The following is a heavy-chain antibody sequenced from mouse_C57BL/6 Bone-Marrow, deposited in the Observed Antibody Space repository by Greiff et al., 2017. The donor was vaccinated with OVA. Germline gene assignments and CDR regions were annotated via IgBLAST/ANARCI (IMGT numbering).Heavy chain of an antibody. CDR3: ASNYDYGFAY. CDR1: GFSLTSYG. V-gene: IGHV2-2*01. D-gene: IGHD2-4*01. CDR2: IWSGGST. J-gene: IGHJ3*01. Sequence: VMLVESGPGLVQPSQSLSITCTVSGFSLTSYGVHWVRQSPGKGLEWLGVIWSGGSTDYNAAFISRLSISKNNSKSQVCFKMNSLQADDTAIYYCASNYDYGFAYWGQGTLVTVSA.